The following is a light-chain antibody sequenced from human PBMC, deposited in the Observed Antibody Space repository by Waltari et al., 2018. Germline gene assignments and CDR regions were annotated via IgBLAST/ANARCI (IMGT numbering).Light chain of an antibody. CDR2: DDS. Sequence: SYILTQPPSVSVAPGETARITCGGNNIGTKSVHWYQQKPGQAPVLVVFDDSDRPSGIRERFSGSNSGDTATLTVSRVEAGDEAAYYCQVWDGRTDHPVVFGGGTKLAVL. V-gene: IGLV3-21*02. J-gene: IGLJ2*01. CDR3: QVWDGRTDHPVV. CDR1: NIGTKS.